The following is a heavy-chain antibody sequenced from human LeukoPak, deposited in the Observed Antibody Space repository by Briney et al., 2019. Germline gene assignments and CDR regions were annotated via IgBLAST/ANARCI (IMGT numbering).Heavy chain of an antibody. CDR1: GYYIGSGYY. V-gene: IGHV4-38-2*02. CDR2: IYHSGST. Sequence: SETLSLTCTVSGYYIGSGYYWGWIRQPPGKGLEWIGSIYHSGSTNYNPSLKSRVTISVDTSKNQFSLKLSSVTAADTAVYYCARGGGDFWSGFFPYYYMDVWGKGTTVTVSS. CDR3: ARGGGDFWSGFFPYYYMDV. J-gene: IGHJ6*03. D-gene: IGHD3-3*01.